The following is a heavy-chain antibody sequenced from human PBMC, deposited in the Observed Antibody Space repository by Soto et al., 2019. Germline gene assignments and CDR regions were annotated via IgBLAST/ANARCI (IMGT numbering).Heavy chain of an antibody. CDR1: GFTFSSYG. CDR2: IKQDGSEK. D-gene: IGHD6-13*01. CDR3: ARAKTAGIGYYYYYGMDV. V-gene: IGHV3-7*05. J-gene: IGHJ6*02. Sequence: GGSLILSCAASGFTFSSYGMSWVRQAPGKGLEWVANIKQDGSEKYYVDSVKGRFTISRDNAKNSLYLQMNSLRAEDTAVYYCARAKTAGIGYYYYYGMDVWGQGTTVTVS.